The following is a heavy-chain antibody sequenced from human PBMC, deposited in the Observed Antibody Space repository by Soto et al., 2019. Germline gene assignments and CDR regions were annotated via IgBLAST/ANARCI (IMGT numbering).Heavy chain of an antibody. CDR3: ARPLRDRNYYYGMAV. D-gene: IGHD3-22*01. CDR1: GGTFSKYA. V-gene: IGHV1-69*01. CDR2: TIPMFGTP. Sequence: QVQLVQSGAEMQQPGASVRVSCKASGGTFSKYAFSWVRQAPGQGLEWLGGTIPMFGTPNYAQKFQGRLAISADESTATVYMELSSLRSEDTAVYFCARPLRDRNYYYGMAVWGQGTTVTVSS. J-gene: IGHJ6*02.